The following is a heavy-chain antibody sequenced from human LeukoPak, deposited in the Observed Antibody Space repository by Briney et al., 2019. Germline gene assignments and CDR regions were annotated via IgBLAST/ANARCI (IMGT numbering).Heavy chain of an antibody. CDR1: GGTFSSYA. J-gene: IGHJ4*02. V-gene: IGHV1-69*05. CDR3: ARCYDSSGYCIDY. D-gene: IGHD3-22*01. Sequence: SVKVSCKASGGTFSSYAISWVRQAPGQGLEWMGGIIPIFGTANYAQKFQGRVTITTDESTSTAYMELSSLRSEDTAVHYCARCYDSSGYCIDYWGQGTLVTVSS. CDR2: IIPIFGTA.